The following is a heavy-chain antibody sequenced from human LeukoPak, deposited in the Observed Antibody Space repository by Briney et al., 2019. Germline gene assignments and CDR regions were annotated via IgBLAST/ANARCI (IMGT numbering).Heavy chain of an antibody. CDR3: ARAPSRYYDILTGYRDLYYFDY. V-gene: IGHV1-8*01. Sequence: ASVKVSCKASVYTFTSYDINWVRQATGQGLEWVGWMNPNSGNTGYAQKFQGRATMTRNTSISTAYMELSSLRSEDTAVCYCARAPSRYYDILTGYRDLYYFDYWGQGTLVTVSS. CDR2: MNPNSGNT. CDR1: VYTFTSYD. D-gene: IGHD3-9*01. J-gene: IGHJ4*02.